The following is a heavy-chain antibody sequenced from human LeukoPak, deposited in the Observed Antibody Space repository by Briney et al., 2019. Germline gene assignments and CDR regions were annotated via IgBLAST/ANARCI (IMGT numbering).Heavy chain of an antibody. CDR2: IYYSGST. D-gene: IGHD6-13*01. CDR1: GGXITTGGYY. CDR3: ARYSSTWHNFDY. J-gene: IGHJ4*02. V-gene: IGHV4-31*03. Sequence: SETLSLTCTVSGGXITTGGYYWSWIRQHPGKGLEWIGYIYYSGSTYYNPSLKSRVTISIEMSQNQLSLRLSSVTAADTAVYYCARYSSTWHNFDYWGQGTLVTVSS.